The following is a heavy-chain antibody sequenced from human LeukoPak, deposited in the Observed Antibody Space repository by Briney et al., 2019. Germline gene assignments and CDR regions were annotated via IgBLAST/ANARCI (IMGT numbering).Heavy chain of an antibody. D-gene: IGHD1-26*01. CDR1: GGTFSSYA. Sequence: GASVKVSCKASGGTFSSYAISWVRQAPGQGLEWMGGIIPIFGTANYAQKFQGRVTITADESTSTAYMELSSLRSEDTAVYYCARSRELSYYYYGMDAWGQGTTVTVSS. CDR2: IIPIFGTA. CDR3: ARSRELSYYYYGMDA. J-gene: IGHJ6*02. V-gene: IGHV1-69*13.